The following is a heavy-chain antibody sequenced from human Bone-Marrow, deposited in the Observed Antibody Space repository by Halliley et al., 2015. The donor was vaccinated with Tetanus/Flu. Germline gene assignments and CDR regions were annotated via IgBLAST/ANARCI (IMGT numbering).Heavy chain of an antibody. CDR3: AGGYTSPPPSAVYYFGMDV. V-gene: IGHV3-11*06. J-gene: IGHJ6*02. CDR2: ISSSSNYT. D-gene: IGHD2-2*01. Sequence: QLVQSGGGLVKPGGSLRLSCAASRFTFSDYYMSWIRQAPGKGLEWVSYISSSSNYTNYADSVKGRFTISRDNAKNSLYLQMNSLRVEDPAVYYCAGGYTSPPPSAVYYFGMDVWGQGTTVAVSS. CDR1: RFTFSDYY.